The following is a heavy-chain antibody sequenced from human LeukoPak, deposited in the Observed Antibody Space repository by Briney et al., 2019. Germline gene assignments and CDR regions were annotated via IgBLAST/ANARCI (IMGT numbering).Heavy chain of an antibody. CDR3: ARDLVAVAGGDY. J-gene: IGHJ4*02. Sequence: SETLSLTCTVSGYSISSGYYWGRIRQPPGKGLEWIGSIYHSGSTYYNPSLKSRVTISVDTSKNQFSLKLSSVTAADTAVYYCARDLVAVAGGDYWGQGTLVTVSS. D-gene: IGHD6-19*01. CDR1: GYSISSGYY. CDR2: IYHSGST. V-gene: IGHV4-38-2*02.